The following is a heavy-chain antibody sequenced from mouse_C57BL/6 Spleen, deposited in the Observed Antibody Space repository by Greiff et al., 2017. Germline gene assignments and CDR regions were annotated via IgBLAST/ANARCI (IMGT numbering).Heavy chain of an antibody. CDR3: ARVGDYDGFAY. J-gene: IGHJ3*01. Sequence: EVKLMESGPGMVKPSQSLSLTCTVTGYSITSGYDWHWIRHFPGNKLEWMGYISYSGSTNYNPSLKSRISITHDTSKNHFFLKLNSVTTEDTATYYCARVGDYDGFAYWGQGTLVTVSA. CDR1: GYSITSGYD. CDR2: ISYSGST. V-gene: IGHV3-1*01. D-gene: IGHD2-4*01.